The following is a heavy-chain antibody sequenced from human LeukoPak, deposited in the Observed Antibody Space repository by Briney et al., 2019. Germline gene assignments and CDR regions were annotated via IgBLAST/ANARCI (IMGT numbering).Heavy chain of an antibody. CDR3: AREPARNSGYDYGIDY. V-gene: IGHV4-30-4*01. CDR2: IYYSGST. CDR1: GGSISSGDYY. Sequence: PSETLSLTCTVSGGSISSGDYYWSWIRQPPRKGLEWIGYIYYSGSTYYNPSLKSRVTISVDTSKNQFSLKLSSVTAADTAVYYCAREPARNSGYDYGIDYWGQGTLVTVSS. D-gene: IGHD5-12*01. J-gene: IGHJ4*02.